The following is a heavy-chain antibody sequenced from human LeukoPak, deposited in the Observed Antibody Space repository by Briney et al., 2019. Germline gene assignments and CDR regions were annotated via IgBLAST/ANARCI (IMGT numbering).Heavy chain of an antibody. CDR3: ARVSYDILTGYSYIDY. CDR2: IRSSSSYI. V-gene: IGHV3-21*01. D-gene: IGHD3-9*01. CDR1: GFTFSSYS. J-gene: IGHJ4*02. Sequence: PGGSLRLSCAASGFTFSSYSMNWVRQAPGKGLEWVSSIRSSSSYIYYADSVKGRFTISRDNAKNSLYLQMNSLRAEDTAVYYCARVSYDILTGYSYIDYWGQGILVTVSS.